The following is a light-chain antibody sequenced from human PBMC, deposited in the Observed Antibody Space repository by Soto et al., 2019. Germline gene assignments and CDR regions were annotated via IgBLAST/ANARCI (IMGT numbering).Light chain of an antibody. Sequence: EIVLTQSPGTLSLSPGDRATLSCRASQSVNNNYLAWYQQKPGQAPRLLIYSASNRATGIPDRFSGSGSGTDFTLTISRLEPEDFAVYYCQQYGSSQTFGQGTKVDIK. V-gene: IGKV3-20*01. CDR1: QSVNNNY. CDR3: QQYGSSQT. J-gene: IGKJ1*01. CDR2: SAS.